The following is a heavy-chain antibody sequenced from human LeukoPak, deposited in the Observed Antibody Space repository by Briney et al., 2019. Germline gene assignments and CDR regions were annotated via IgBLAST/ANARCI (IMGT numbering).Heavy chain of an antibody. J-gene: IGHJ5*02. V-gene: IGHV1-69*04. Sequence: ASVKVSCKASGGTFSSYAISWVRQAPGQGLEWMGRIIPILGIANYVQKFQGRVTITADKSTSTAYMEPSSLRSEDTAVYYCARAGGIAARDNWFDPWGQGTLVTVSS. CDR1: GGTFSSYA. D-gene: IGHD6-6*01. CDR3: ARAGGIAARDNWFDP. CDR2: IIPILGIA.